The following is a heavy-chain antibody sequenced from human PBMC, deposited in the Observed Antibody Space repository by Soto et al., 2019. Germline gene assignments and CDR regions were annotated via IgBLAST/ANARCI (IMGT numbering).Heavy chain of an antibody. CDR1: GGSISSYY. D-gene: IGHD2-21*01. Sequence: QVQLQESGPGLVKPSETLSLTCTVSGGSISSYYWSWIRQPPGKGLEWIGYIYYSGSTNYNPSLKSRVTISVDTSKNQFSLKLSSVTAADTAVYYCARAGAYCGGDCNAFDIWGQGTMVTVSS. V-gene: IGHV4-59*01. J-gene: IGHJ3*02. CDR2: IYYSGST. CDR3: ARAGAYCGGDCNAFDI.